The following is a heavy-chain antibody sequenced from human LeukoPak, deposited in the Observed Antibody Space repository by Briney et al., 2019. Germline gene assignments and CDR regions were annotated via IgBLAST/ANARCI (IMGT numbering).Heavy chain of an antibody. D-gene: IGHD6-13*01. CDR2: INPNSGGT. J-gene: IGHJ6*02. V-gene: IGHV1-2*06. Sequence: ASVKVSCKASGYTFTSYGISWVRQAPGQGLEWMGRINPNSGGTNYAQKFQGRVTMTRDTSISTAYMELSRLRSDDTAVYYCARVPALGSSWYRGLYYYYYGMDVWGQGTTVTVSS. CDR1: GYTFTSYG. CDR3: ARVPALGSSWYRGLYYYYYGMDV.